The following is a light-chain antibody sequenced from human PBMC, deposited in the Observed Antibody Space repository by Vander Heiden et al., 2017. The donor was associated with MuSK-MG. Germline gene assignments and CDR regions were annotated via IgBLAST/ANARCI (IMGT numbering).Light chain of an antibody. Sequence: DVQMTQSPSSLSASVGGRVTITCRASQDIKNYLAWYQQKPGKGPKLLIYGASTLQAGVPSRFSGSGYGTDFTLTISGRQPEDVATYYCQEYKSDPSDTFGHGTKVDIK. CDR2: GAS. CDR3: QEYKSDPSDT. CDR1: QDIKNY. V-gene: IGKV1-27*01. J-gene: IGKJ3*01.